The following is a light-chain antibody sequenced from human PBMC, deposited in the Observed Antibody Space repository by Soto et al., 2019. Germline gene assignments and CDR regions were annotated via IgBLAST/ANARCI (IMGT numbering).Light chain of an antibody. CDR1: SSDVGGYDY. J-gene: IGLJ2*01. CDR2: DVT. Sequence: QSALTQPRSVSGSPGQSVTISCTGTSSDVGGYDYVSWYQQHPGKAPELMIYDVTKRPSGVPDRFSGSKSGNTASLTISGLQAEDEADDYCCSYSGRKTFRVFGGGTKLTVL. V-gene: IGLV2-11*01. CDR3: CSYSGRKTFRV.